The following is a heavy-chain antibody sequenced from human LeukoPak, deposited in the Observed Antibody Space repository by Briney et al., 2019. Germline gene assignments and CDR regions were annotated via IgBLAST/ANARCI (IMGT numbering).Heavy chain of an antibody. CDR1: GGTFSSYA. V-gene: IGHV1-69*06. CDR3: ARGFLGGPPYSSSWYQVGWFDP. J-gene: IGHJ5*02. Sequence: GASVKVSCKASGGTFSSYAISWVRQAPGQGLEWLGGIIPVFGTTTYAQKFQAKVTMTADKSTNTAYLELSSLRSEDTAVYYCARGFLGGPPYSSSWYQVGWFDPWGQGTLVTVSS. D-gene: IGHD6-13*01. CDR2: IIPVFGTT.